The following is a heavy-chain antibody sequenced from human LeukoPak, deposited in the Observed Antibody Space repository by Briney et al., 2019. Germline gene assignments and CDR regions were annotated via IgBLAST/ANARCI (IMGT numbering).Heavy chain of an antibody. D-gene: IGHD2-21*01. Sequence: PSETLSLTCTVSGGSISSGGYYWSWIRQHPGKGLEWIGYIYYSGSTYYNPSLKSRVTISVGTSKNQFSLKLSSVTAADTAVYYCAREIVGNNAFDIWGQGTMVTVSS. CDR2: IYYSGST. V-gene: IGHV4-31*03. CDR1: GGSISSGGYY. CDR3: AREIVGNNAFDI. J-gene: IGHJ3*02.